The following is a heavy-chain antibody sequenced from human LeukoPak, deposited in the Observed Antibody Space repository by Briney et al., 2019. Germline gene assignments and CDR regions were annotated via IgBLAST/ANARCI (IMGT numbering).Heavy chain of an antibody. V-gene: IGHV3-74*01. CDR2: INSDGTTT. CDR3: ARGNYYGMDV. CDR1: GFTFSNSA. Sequence: GGSLRLSCAASGFTFSNSAMSWVRQAPGKGLLWVSRINSDGTTTYYADSVKGRFTISRDNAKNTLYLQVNSLRAEDTAVYYCARGNYYGMDVWGQGTTVTVSS. J-gene: IGHJ6*02.